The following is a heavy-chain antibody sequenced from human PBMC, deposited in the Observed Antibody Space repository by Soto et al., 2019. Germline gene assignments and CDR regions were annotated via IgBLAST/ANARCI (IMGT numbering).Heavy chain of an antibody. CDR2: ISWDGGST. J-gene: IGHJ4*02. Sequence: GGSLRLSCAASGFTFDDYAMHWVRQAPGKGLEWVSLISWDGGSTYYADSVKGRFTISRDNSKNSQYLQMNSLRAEDNALDYCAKGAESGYRGYADYWGQGTLVTVSS. CDR1: GFTFDDYA. CDR3: AKGAESGYRGYADY. D-gene: IGHD5-12*01. V-gene: IGHV3-43D*03.